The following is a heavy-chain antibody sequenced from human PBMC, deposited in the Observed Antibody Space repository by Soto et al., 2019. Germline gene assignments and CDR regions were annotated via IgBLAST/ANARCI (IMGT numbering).Heavy chain of an antibody. CDR1: GFTFSSYA. Sequence: QVQLVESGGGVVQPGRSLRLSCAASGFTFSSYAMHWVRQAPGKGLEWVAVISYDGSNKYYADSVKGRFTISRDNSKNTLYLQMNSLRAEDTAVYYCARDLWSSEYYRGAFDIWGQGTMVTVSS. CDR3: ARDLWSSEYYRGAFDI. D-gene: IGHD3-10*01. V-gene: IGHV3-30-3*01. CDR2: ISYDGSNK. J-gene: IGHJ3*02.